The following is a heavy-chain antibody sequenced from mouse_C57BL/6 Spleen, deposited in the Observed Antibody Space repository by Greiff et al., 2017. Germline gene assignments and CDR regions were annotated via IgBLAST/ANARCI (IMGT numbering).Heavy chain of an antibody. CDR2: INPNNGGT. CDR1: GYTFTDYY. J-gene: IGHJ3*01. Sequence: EVQLQQSGPELVKPGASVKISCKASGYTFTDYYMTWVKQSHGKSLEWIGDINPNNGGTSYNQKFKGKATLTVDKSSSTAYMELRSLTSEDSAVYYCARGIYYDYDGFAYWGQGTLVTVSA. CDR3: ARGIYYDYDGFAY. D-gene: IGHD2-4*01. V-gene: IGHV1-26*01.